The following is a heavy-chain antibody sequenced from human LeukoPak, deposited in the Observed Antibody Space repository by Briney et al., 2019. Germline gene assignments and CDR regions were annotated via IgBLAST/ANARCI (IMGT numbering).Heavy chain of an antibody. CDR2: IYTSGST. CDR3: AGAATYYYDSSGEKGHFDY. CDR1: GGSISSGSYY. J-gene: IGHJ4*02. Sequence: YPSETLSLTCTVSGGSISSGSYYWSWIRQPAGKGLGWIGRIYTSGSTNYNPSLKSRVTISVDTSKTQFSLKLSSVTAADTAVYYCAGAATYYYDSSGEKGHFDYWGQGTLVTVSS. V-gene: IGHV4-61*02. D-gene: IGHD3-22*01.